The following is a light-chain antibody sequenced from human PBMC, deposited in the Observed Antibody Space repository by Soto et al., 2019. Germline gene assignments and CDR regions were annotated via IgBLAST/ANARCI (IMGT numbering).Light chain of an antibody. J-gene: IGLJ2*01. CDR3: SSYTCSSTRV. CDR1: SSDVGGYNY. CDR2: DVS. Sequence: QSVLTQPASVSGSPGQSITISCTGTSSDVGGYNYVSWYQQHPGKAPKLMIYDVSNRPSGVSNRFSGSKSGNTASLTISGLQAEDEDDYYFSSYTCSSTRVFGGGTKVTVL. V-gene: IGLV2-14*01.